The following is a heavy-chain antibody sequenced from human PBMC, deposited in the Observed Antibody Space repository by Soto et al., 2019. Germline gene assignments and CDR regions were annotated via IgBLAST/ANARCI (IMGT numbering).Heavy chain of an antibody. J-gene: IGHJ6*02. CDR2: IYYSGST. CDR1: GGCVCSSY. D-gene: IGHD5-18*01. CDR3: ARSSGYSYVYYYYGMDV. V-gene: IGHV4-59*08. Sequence: SETLSLSCSASGGCVCSSYCGGIRQPPGKGLEWIGYIYYSGSTYYNPSLKSRVTISVDTSKNQCSLKLSSVTAADTAVYYCARSSGYSYVYYYYGMDVWGQGTTVTVSS.